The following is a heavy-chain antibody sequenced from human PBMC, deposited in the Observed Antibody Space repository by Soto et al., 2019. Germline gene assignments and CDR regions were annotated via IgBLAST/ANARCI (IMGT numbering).Heavy chain of an antibody. D-gene: IGHD2-2*03. Sequence: ASVKVSCKASGYTFTSYYMHWVRQAPGQGLEWMGIINPSGGSTSYAQKFQGRVTMTRDTSTSTVYMELSSLRSEDTAVYYCARDVDIVVVPAAMPYYYYYGMDVWGQGTTVTVS. CDR3: ARDVDIVVVPAAMPYYYYYGMDV. CDR2: INPSGGST. V-gene: IGHV1-46*03. CDR1: GYTFTSYY. J-gene: IGHJ6*02.